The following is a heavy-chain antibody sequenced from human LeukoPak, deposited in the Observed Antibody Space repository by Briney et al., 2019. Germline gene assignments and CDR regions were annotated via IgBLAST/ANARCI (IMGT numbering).Heavy chain of an antibody. CDR1: GGSFSGYY. Sequence: SETLSLTCAVYGGSFSGYYRSWIRQPPGKGLEWIGEINHSGSTNYNPSLKSRVTISVDTSKNQFSLKLSSVTAADTAVYYCARDPYGDYSLPSAFDIWGQGTMVTVSS. D-gene: IGHD4-17*01. CDR2: INHSGST. V-gene: IGHV4-34*01. CDR3: ARDPYGDYSLPSAFDI. J-gene: IGHJ3*02.